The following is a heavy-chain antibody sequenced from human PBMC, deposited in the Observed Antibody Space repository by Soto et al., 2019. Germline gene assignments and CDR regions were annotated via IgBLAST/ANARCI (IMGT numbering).Heavy chain of an antibody. CDR3: AREGYCSGGSCYSRTLDY. CDR2: INHSGST. J-gene: IGHJ4*02. D-gene: IGHD2-15*01. CDR1: GGSFSGYY. Sequence: SETLSLTCAVYGGSFSGYYWSWIRQPPGKGLEWIGEINHSGSTNYNPSLKSRVTISVDTSKNQFSLKLSSVTAADTAVYYCAREGYCSGGSCYSRTLDYWGQGTMVPVSS. V-gene: IGHV4-34*01.